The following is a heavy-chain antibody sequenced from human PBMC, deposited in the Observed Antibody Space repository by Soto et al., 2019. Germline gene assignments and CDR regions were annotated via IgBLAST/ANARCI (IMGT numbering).Heavy chain of an antibody. V-gene: IGHV1-69*12. Sequence: QVHLEQSGAEVKKPGSSVKVSCKASGGTFSNSAISWVRQAPGQGREWMGGIMPVFRTPDYAQKFQGRVTVTADESTSTAYMELRGLRSDDTAVYYCARDKDRPQLGGNYYYILDVWGQGTTVTVSS. CDR1: GGTFSNSA. CDR2: IMPVFRTP. J-gene: IGHJ6*02. CDR3: ARDKDRPQLGGNYYYILDV. D-gene: IGHD3-3*02.